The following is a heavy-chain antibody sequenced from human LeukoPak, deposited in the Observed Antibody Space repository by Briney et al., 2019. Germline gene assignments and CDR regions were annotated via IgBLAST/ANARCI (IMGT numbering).Heavy chain of an antibody. CDR3: ARLKYYYDSSGYRAEYFQH. D-gene: IGHD3-22*01. V-gene: IGHV4-39*07. Sequence: SETLSLTCTVSGGSISSGSYYWGWIRQPPGKGLEWIGSIYYSGSTYYNPSLKSRVTILVDTSKNQFSLKLSSVTAADTAVYYCARLKYYYDSSGYRAEYFQHWGQGTLVTVSS. J-gene: IGHJ1*01. CDR2: IYYSGST. CDR1: GGSISSGSYY.